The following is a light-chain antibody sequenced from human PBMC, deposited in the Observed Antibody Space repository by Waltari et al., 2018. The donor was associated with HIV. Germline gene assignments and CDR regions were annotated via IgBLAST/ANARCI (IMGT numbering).Light chain of an antibody. CDR1: SSNIGSHY. CDR3: GTWDSSLSGAL. J-gene: IGLJ3*02. V-gene: IGLV1-51*02. CDR2: END. Sequence: QSVLTQPPSVSAAPGQKVTISCSGSSSNIGSHYVSWYHQLPGTAPKILSDENDKRPSGIPARFSCAKSDTSATLVITGLQTGDEADYYCGTWDSSLSGALFGGGTKVTVL.